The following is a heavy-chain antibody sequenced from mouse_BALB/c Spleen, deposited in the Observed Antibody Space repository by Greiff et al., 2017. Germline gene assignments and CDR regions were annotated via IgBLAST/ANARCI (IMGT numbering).Heavy chain of an antibody. CDR2: ISSGGST. CDR3: ARKGYYGYYAMDY. V-gene: IGHV5-6-5*01. J-gene: IGHJ4*01. Sequence: EVQVVESGGGLVKPGGSLKLSCAASGFTFSSYAMSWVRQTPEKRLEWVASISSGGSTYYPDSVKGRFTISRDNARNILYLQMSSLRSEDTAMYYCARKGYYGYYAMDYWGQGTSVTVSS. CDR1: GFTFSSYA. D-gene: IGHD1-2*01.